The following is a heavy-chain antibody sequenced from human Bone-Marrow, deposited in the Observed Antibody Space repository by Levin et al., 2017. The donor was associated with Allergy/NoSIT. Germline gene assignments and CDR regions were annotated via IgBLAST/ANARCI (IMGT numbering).Heavy chain of an antibody. CDR1: GYSISSGYY. CDR2: IYHSGST. D-gene: IGHD3-16*01. J-gene: IGHJ2*01. Sequence: SETLSLTCAVSGYSISSGYYWGWIRQPPGKGLEWIGSIYHSGSTYYNPSLKSRVTISVDTSKNQFSLKLSSVTAADTAVYYCARDRRGGIVPYAYWYFDLWGRGTLVTVSS. V-gene: IGHV4-38-2*02. CDR3: ARDRRGGIVPYAYWYFDL.